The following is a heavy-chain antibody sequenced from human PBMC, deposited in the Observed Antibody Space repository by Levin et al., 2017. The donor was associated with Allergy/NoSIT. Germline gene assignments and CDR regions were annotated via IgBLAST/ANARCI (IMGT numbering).Heavy chain of an antibody. CDR3: ARDEVAGTDL. Sequence: GESLKISCEASGYTFTGHHIHWVRQAPGQGLEWMGRIHPKSGVTIYAQKFQGRVTMTRDTSISTAHMELSRLRPADTAVYYCARDEVAGTDLWGRGTLVTVSS. CDR1: GYTFTGHH. CDR2: IHPKSGVT. D-gene: IGHD6-13*01. J-gene: IGHJ2*01. V-gene: IGHV1-2*06.